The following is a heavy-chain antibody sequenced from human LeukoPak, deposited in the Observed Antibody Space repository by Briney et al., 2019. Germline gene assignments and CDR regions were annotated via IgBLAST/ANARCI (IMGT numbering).Heavy chain of an antibody. V-gene: IGHV4-38-2*01. CDR3: ARPVLLWFGPPDTWAFDI. D-gene: IGHD3-10*01. CDR2: IYHSGST. CDR1: GYSISSGYY. Sequence: SETLSLTCAVSGYSISSGYYWGWIRQPPGKGLEWIGSIYHSGSTYYNPSLKSRVTISVDTSKNQFSLKLSSVTAADTAVYYCARPVLLWFGPPDTWAFDIWGQGTMVTVSS. J-gene: IGHJ3*02.